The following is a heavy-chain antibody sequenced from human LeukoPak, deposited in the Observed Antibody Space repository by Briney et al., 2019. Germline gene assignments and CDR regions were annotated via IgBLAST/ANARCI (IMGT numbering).Heavy chain of an antibody. D-gene: IGHD2-15*01. CDR1: GFTFSSYA. Sequence: GRSLRLSCAASGFTFSSYAMHWVRQAPGKGLEWVAVISYDGSNKYYADSVKGRFTISRDNSKNTLYLQVNSLRAEDTAVYYCARDRAVVVAALYYYYYGMDVWGKGTTVTVSS. CDR3: ARDRAVVVAALYYYYYGMDV. CDR2: ISYDGSNK. J-gene: IGHJ6*04. V-gene: IGHV3-30*04.